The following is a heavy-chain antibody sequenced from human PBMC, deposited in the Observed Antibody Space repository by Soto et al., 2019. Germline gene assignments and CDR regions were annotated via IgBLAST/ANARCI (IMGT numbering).Heavy chain of an antibody. D-gene: IGHD6-13*01. CDR3: ARSIAAAPGYFDY. CDR1: GFTVSSNY. V-gene: IGHV3-53*01. CDR2: IYSGGST. Sequence: GGSLRLSCAASGFTVSSNYMSWVRQAPGKGLEWVSVIYSGGSTYYADSVKGRFTISRDNSKNTLYLQMNSLRAEDTAVYYCARSIAAAPGYFDYWGQGTRVTVSS. J-gene: IGHJ4*02.